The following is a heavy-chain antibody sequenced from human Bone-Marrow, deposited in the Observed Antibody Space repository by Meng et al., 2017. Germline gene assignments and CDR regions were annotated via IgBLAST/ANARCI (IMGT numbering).Heavy chain of an antibody. CDR2: ISSSGGTI. D-gene: IGHD5-18*01. CDR1: GFTFSDYY. J-gene: IGHJ4*02. Sequence: GESLKISCAASGFTFSDYYMIWVRQAPGKGLESISSISSSGGTIDYAASVRGRFTISRDNAKNSLYLEMNSLRAEDTAVYYCAREGYGVYFFDYWGQGTLVTVSS. V-gene: IGHV3-11*01. CDR3: AREGYGVYFFDY.